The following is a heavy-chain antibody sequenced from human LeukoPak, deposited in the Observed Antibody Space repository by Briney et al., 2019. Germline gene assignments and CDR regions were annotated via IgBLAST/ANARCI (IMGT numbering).Heavy chain of an antibody. J-gene: IGHJ3*02. Sequence: SETLSLTCTVSGGSISSYYWSWIRQPPGKGLEWIGYIYYSGSTNYNPSLKSRVTISVDTSKNQFSLKLSSVTAADTAVYYCARDRAVAVLGAFDIWGQGTMVTVPS. CDR1: GGSISSYY. D-gene: IGHD6-19*01. CDR2: IYYSGST. V-gene: IGHV4-59*01. CDR3: ARDRAVAVLGAFDI.